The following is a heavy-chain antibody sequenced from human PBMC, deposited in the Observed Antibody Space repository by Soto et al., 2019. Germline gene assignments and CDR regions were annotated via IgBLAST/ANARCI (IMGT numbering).Heavy chain of an antibody. CDR1: GFTFSSYS. CDR2: ISSSSSTI. CDR3: ARGPTSFYYYYMDV. V-gene: IGHV3-48*01. Sequence: GGSLRLSCAASGFTFSSYSMNWVRQAPGKGLEWVSYISSSSSTIYYADSVKGRFTISRDNAKNSLYLQMNSLRAEDTAVYYCARGPTSFYYYYMDVWGKGTTVTVSS. D-gene: IGHD4-4*01. J-gene: IGHJ6*03.